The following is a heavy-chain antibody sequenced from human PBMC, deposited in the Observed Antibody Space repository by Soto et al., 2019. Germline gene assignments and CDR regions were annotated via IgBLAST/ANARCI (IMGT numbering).Heavy chain of an antibody. D-gene: IGHD6-13*01. V-gene: IGHV3-21*01. CDR2: ISSSSSYI. CDR3: ARRGAAAGTGDY. CDR1: GFTFSSYS. Sequence: GGSLRLSCAASGFTFSSYSMNWVRQAPGKGLEWVSSISSSSSYIDYADSVKGRFTISRDNAKNALYLQMNSLRAEDTAVYYGARRGAAAGTGDYWGQGTLVTVSS. J-gene: IGHJ4*02.